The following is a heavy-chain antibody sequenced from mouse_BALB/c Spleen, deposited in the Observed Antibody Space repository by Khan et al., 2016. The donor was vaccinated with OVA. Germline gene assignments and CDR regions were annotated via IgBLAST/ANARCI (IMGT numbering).Heavy chain of an antibody. CDR3: ARYGSSPYYAMDY. Sequence: EVQLQESGPELVKPGASVKMSCKASGYTFTNYVMHWVKQKPEQGLEWIGYINPYNDGTKYNEKFKGKATLTSDKSSSTAYMELSSLTSEDSAVYHSARYGSSPYYAMDYWGQGTSVTVSS. CDR2: INPYNDGT. CDR1: GYTFTNYV. J-gene: IGHJ4*01. V-gene: IGHV1S136*01. D-gene: IGHD1-1*01.